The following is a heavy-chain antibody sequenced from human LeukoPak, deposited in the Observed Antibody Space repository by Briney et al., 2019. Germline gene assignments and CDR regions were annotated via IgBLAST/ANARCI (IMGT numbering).Heavy chain of an antibody. CDR1: GGSISSYY. CDR3: ARSGPLTYYYDSSGYYSSPFDY. CDR2: IYCSGST. D-gene: IGHD3-22*01. J-gene: IGHJ4*02. V-gene: IGHV4-59*01. Sequence: PSETLSLTCTVSGGSISSYYWSWIRQPPGKGLEWIGYIYCSGSTNYNPSLKSRVTISADTSKNQFSLKLSSVTAADTAVYYCARSGPLTYYYDSSGYYSSPFDYWGQGTLVTVSS.